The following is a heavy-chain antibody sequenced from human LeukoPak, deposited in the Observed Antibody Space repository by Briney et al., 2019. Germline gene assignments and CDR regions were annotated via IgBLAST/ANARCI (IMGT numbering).Heavy chain of an antibody. CDR2: IKQDGSEK. Sequence: GGSLRLSCAATGFTFSSYWMSWVRQAPGKGLEWVANIKQDGSEKYYVDSVKDRFTISRDNAKNSLYLQMNSLRAEDTAVYYCARVTGIAAPFDYWGQGTLVTVSS. J-gene: IGHJ4*02. V-gene: IGHV3-7*03. CDR3: ARVTGIAAPFDY. D-gene: IGHD6-6*01. CDR1: GFTFSSYW.